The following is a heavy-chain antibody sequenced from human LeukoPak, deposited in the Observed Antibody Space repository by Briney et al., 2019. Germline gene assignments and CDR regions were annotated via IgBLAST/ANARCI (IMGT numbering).Heavy chain of an antibody. V-gene: IGHV3-23*01. D-gene: IGHD5-24*01. CDR1: GFTFSSYW. CDR3: AKREDGYLYYFDY. Sequence: GGSLRLSCAASGFTFSSYWMSWVRQAPGKGLEWVSAISGSGGNTYYADSVKGRFTISRDNSKNTLYLQMNSLRAEDTAVYYCAKREDGYLYYFDYWGQGTLVTVSS. J-gene: IGHJ4*02. CDR2: ISGSGGNT.